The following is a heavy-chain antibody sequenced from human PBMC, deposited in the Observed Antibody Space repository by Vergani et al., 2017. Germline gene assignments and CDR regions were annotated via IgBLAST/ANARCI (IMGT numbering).Heavy chain of an antibody. CDR1: GYTFTNYY. Sequence: QVLLVQSGAEVKKPGASVRVSCKTSGYTFTNYYIHWVRQAPGQGLEWMGIINPSGGSTTYAQQFQGRLTMNRDTYTSTVYMDLSNLRSEDTAVYYCARPDGDIIPPDPRRLDDWGQGTLVTVSS. CDR3: ARPDGDIIPPDPRRLDD. D-gene: IGHD1-1*01. V-gene: IGHV1-46*03. J-gene: IGHJ4*02. CDR2: INPSGGST.